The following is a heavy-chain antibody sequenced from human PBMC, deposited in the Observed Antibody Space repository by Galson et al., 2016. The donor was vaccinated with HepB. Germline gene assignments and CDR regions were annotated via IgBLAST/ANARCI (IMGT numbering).Heavy chain of an antibody. D-gene: IGHD4-23*01. CDR1: GGSIRSTQW. CDR2: IYHSGNT. Sequence: ETLSLTCAVSGGSIRSTQWWSWVRQAPGKGLEWIGDIYHSGNTNYMPSLQSRVTILVDNSKNQFSLRLTAVTAADAAVYYCASVDYYYAMDVWGQGTAVTVSS. V-gene: IGHV4-4*02. CDR3: ASVDYYYAMDV. J-gene: IGHJ6*02.